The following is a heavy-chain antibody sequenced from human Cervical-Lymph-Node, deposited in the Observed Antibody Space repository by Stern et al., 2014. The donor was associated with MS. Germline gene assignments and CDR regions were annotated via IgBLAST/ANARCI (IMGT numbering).Heavy chain of an antibody. V-gene: IGHV1-2*06. J-gene: IGHJ5*02. D-gene: IGHD4-11*01. CDR2: INTCRGVT. Sequence: VQLVESGAEVKRPGASVKVSCKASGYTFTGNYLHWVRQAPGQGLEWVGRINTCRGVTNYAQKFQGRVTMTRNTSISTAYMELRRVRSDDTAVYSCAKMGDPVTSAFDHWGQGTLVTVSS. CDR3: AKMGDPVTSAFDH. CDR1: GYTFTGNY.